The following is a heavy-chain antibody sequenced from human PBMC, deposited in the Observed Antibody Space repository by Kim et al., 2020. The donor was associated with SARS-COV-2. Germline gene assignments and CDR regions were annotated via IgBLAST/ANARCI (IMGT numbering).Heavy chain of an antibody. CDR2: IYYSGST. J-gene: IGHJ4*02. CDR3: ARDPKRGYSSY. Sequence: SETLSLTCTVSGGSVSSGSYYWSWIRQPPGKGLEWIGYIYYSGSTNYNPSLKSRVTISVDTSKNQFSLKLSSVTAADTAVYYCARDPKRGYSSYWGQGTLVTVSS. D-gene: IGHD5-18*01. V-gene: IGHV4-61*01. CDR1: GGSVSSGSYY.